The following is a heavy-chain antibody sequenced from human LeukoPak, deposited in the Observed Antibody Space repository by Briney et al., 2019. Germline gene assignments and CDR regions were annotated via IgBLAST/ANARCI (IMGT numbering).Heavy chain of an antibody. Sequence: GGSLRLSCAASGFTFSNYAMSWVRQAPGEGLEWVSAISNSGGNAYYADSVKGRFTISRDNSKDTLSLQMNSLRGEDTAMYYCARVQGGGYRTADYWGQGTLVTVSS. V-gene: IGHV3-23*01. CDR2: ISNSGGNA. D-gene: IGHD6-19*01. J-gene: IGHJ4*02. CDR3: ARVQGGGYRTADY. CDR1: GFTFSNYA.